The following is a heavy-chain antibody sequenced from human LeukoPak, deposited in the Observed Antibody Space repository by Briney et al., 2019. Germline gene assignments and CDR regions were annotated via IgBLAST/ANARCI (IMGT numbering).Heavy chain of an antibody. Sequence: GGSLRLSCAASGFTFSSYAMHWVRQAPGKGLEWVGFIRSKAYGGTTEYAASVKGRFTISRDDSKSIAYLQMNSLKTEDTAVYYCTRDKVAAGTWYFDLWGRGTLVTVSS. D-gene: IGHD6-13*01. CDR1: GFTFSSYA. V-gene: IGHV3-49*04. CDR3: TRDKVAAGTWYFDL. J-gene: IGHJ2*01. CDR2: IRSKAYGGTT.